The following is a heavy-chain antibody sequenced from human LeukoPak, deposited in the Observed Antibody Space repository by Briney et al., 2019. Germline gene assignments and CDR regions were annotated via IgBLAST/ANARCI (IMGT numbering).Heavy chain of an antibody. V-gene: IGHV4-59*11. CDR1: GASIHSHY. CDR3: ARDLWSGNFGADY. CDR2: IYYTGST. D-gene: IGHD3-3*01. Sequence: SETLSLTCTVTGASIHSHYWTWIRQPPGKGLEWIGYIYYTGSTTYNPSLESRVTISIDRSRKQFSLKLTSVTAADTAMYYCARDLWSGNFGADYWGQGTLVTVSS. J-gene: IGHJ4*02.